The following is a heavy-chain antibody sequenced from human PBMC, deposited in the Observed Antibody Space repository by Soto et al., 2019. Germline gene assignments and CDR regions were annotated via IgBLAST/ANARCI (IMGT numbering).Heavy chain of an antibody. CDR3: AKVSRKGSAIDFDY. J-gene: IGHJ4*02. CDR1: GYTFSNYD. V-gene: IGHV1-8*01. CDR2: VNPNNGDT. D-gene: IGHD3-10*01. Sequence: QVQLVQSGAELKKPGASVKVSCKASGYTFSNYDMNWVRQATGQGPEWIGWVNPNNGDTGYAQKFQGRVTLTTDISTTTAYVALTSLRSEDTAIYYCAKVSRKGSAIDFDYWGQGTLITVSS.